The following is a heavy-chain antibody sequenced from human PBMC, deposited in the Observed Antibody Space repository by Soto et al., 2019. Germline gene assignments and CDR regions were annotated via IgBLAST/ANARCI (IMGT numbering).Heavy chain of an antibody. V-gene: IGHV3-23*01. Sequence: LRLSCVASGFSFGTYAMTWVRQVPGKGLEWVSTISGGIGSTFYADSVKGRFTISRDISKKMLFLHMNGLRGEDTGTYYCAKRAARYFDYWGRGTLVTVSS. CDR1: GFSFGTYA. J-gene: IGHJ4*02. CDR3: AKRAARYFDY. CDR2: ISGGIGST.